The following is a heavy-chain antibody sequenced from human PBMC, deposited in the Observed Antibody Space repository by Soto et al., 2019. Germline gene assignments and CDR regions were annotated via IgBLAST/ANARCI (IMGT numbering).Heavy chain of an antibody. Sequence: GGSLRLSCAASGFSFASYALSWVRQAPGKGLEWVSTISGSDGKTFYADSVKARFSISRDTSQNTLYLQMNSLRSDDTAIYYCARWSYLDYWGQGTRVTVSS. D-gene: IGHD3-3*01. CDR1: GFSFASYA. CDR2: ISGSDGKT. V-gene: IGHV3-23*01. CDR3: ARWSYLDY. J-gene: IGHJ4*02.